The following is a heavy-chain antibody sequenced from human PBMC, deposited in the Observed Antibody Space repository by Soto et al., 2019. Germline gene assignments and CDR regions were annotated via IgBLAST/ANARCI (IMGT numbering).Heavy chain of an antibody. J-gene: IGHJ6*02. D-gene: IGHD1-26*01. CDR2: ISASGTT. CDR1: GGSMNIHY. V-gene: IGHV4-4*07. Sequence: QVQLQESGPRLVKPSETLSLSCTVSGGSMNIHYWTWIRQPAGKGLEWVGRISASGTTNYNPSLKSRIAMSMDTSRNIFSLSLISITAADSAVYYCAKEGLRWDAGAMDDWGQGTTVTVS. CDR3: AKEGLRWDAGAMDD.